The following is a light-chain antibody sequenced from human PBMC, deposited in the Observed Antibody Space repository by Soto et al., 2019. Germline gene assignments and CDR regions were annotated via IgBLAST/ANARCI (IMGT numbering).Light chain of an antibody. J-gene: IGLJ1*01. CDR2: SND. CDR1: SSNIGSNT. CDR3: AAWDDSLNGLFV. Sequence: QLVLTQPPSASGTPGQRVTISCFGSSSNIGSNTVNWYQQLPGTAPKLLIYSNDQRPSGVPDRFSGSKSGTSASLAISGLQSDDDADYYCAAWDDSLNGLFVFVTGTKVTVL. V-gene: IGLV1-44*01.